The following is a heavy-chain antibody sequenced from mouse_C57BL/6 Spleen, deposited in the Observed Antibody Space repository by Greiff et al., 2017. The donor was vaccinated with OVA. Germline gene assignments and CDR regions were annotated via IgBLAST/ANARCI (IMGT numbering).Heavy chain of an antibody. CDR2: IYPGSGST. D-gene: IGHD2-10*02. J-gene: IGHJ1*03. CDR3: AREGYDWYFDV. V-gene: IGHV1-55*01. CDR1: GYTFTSYW. Sequence: QVQLQQSGAELVKPGASVKMSCKASGYTFTSYWITWVKQRPGQGLEWIGDIYPGSGSTNYNEKFKSKATLTVDKSSSTAYMQLSSLTSEDAAVYYCAREGYDWYFDVWGTGTTVTVSS.